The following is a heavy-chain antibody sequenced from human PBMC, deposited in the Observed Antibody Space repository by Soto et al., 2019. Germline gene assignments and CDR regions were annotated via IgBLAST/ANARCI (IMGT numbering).Heavy chain of an antibody. CDR1: GGSFSGYY. V-gene: IGHV4-34*01. J-gene: IGHJ3*02. D-gene: IGHD2-8*01. Sequence: SETLSLTCAVYGGSFSGYYWSWIRQPQGKGLEWIGEINHSGSTNYNPSLKSRVTISVDTSKNQFSLKLSSVTAADTAVYYCARGMGVDAFDIWGQGTMVTVSS. CDR3: ARGMGVDAFDI. CDR2: INHSGST.